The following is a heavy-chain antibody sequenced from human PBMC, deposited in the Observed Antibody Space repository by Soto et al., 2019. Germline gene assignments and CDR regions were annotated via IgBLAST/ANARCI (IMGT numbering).Heavy chain of an antibody. Sequence: VGSLRLSCAASGFTFSSYSMNWVRQAPGKGLEWVSAISGSGGSTYYADSVKGRFTISRDNSKNTLYLQMNSLRAEDTAVYYCAKGQEGITYYYDSRGPDDAFDIWGQGTMVTVSS. CDR2: ISGSGGST. V-gene: IGHV3-23*01. CDR3: AKGQEGITYYYDSRGPDDAFDI. CDR1: GFTFSSYS. D-gene: IGHD3-22*01. J-gene: IGHJ3*02.